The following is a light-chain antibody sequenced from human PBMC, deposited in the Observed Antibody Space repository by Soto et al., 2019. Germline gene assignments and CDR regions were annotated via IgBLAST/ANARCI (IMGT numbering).Light chain of an antibody. J-gene: IGKJ1*01. V-gene: IGKV3-20*01. Sequence: EIVLTQSPGTLSLSPGERATLSCRASQSLGSSQLAWYQQKPGQAPKVPIYGASSRATGIPDRFSGSGSGTDFTLTISRLEPEDFAVYYCQQYGDWRTFGQGTKV. CDR2: GAS. CDR3: QQYGDWRT. CDR1: QSLGSSQ.